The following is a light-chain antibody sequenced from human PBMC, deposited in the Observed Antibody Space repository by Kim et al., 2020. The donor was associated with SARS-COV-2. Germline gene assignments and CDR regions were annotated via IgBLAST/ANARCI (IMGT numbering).Light chain of an antibody. CDR1: SSNIGAGYD. V-gene: IGLV1-40*01. CDR2: GNS. CDR3: QSYDSSLSGSV. J-gene: IGLJ2*01. Sequence: VTISSTGSSSNIGAGYDVNWYQQLPGTAPKLLIYGNSNRPSGVPDRFSGSKSGTSASLAITGLQAEDEADYYCQSYDSSLSGSVFGGGTKLTVL.